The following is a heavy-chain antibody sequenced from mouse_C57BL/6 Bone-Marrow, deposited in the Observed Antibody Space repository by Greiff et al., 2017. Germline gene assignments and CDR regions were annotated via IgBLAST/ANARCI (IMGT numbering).Heavy chain of an antibody. Sequence: EVQLQQPGAELVKPGASVKLSCTASGFTFTDYYMPWVKQRPEQGLEWIGRIDPGGGDTNYAAKFQGKATLTADTSSNTAYLQLSSLTSEDSAVYYCARRGDGTGYWGQGTSVTVSS. CDR1: GFTFTDYY. J-gene: IGHJ4*01. CDR2: IDPGGGDT. V-gene: IGHV14-2*01. CDR3: ARRGDGTGY.